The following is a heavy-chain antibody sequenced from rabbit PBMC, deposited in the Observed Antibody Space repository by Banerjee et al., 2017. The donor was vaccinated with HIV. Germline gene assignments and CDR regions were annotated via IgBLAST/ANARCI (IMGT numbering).Heavy chain of an antibody. CDR2: IDTSSGST. Sequence: QEQLEESGGDLVKPGGSLTLSCKASGFDFSSYGVSWVRQAPGKGLEWIGYIDTSSGSTWYASWVNGRFTISRSTSLNTVDLKMTSLTAADTATYFCARDDAYGDYYFNLWGPGTLVTVS. CDR1: GFDFSSYGV. D-gene: IGHD2-1*01. V-gene: IGHV1S43*01. J-gene: IGHJ4*01. CDR3: ARDDAYGDYYFNL.